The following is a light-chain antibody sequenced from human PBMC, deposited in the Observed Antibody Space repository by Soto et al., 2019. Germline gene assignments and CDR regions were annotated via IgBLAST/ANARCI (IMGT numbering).Light chain of an antibody. CDR3: HQYGKSPRT. J-gene: IGKJ1*01. CDR1: QSVSSNS. V-gene: IGKV3-20*01. CDR2: GAS. Sequence: EIVLTQSPGTQSLSPGERATLSCRASQSVSSNSLAWYQQKPGQAPRLLIYGASSRATGIPDRFSASGSGTDFTLTISRLEPEDFALYYCHQYGKSPRTFGQGTKVEI.